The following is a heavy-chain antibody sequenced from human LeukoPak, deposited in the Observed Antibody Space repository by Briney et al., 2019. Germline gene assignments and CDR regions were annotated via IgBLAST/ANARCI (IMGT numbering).Heavy chain of an antibody. CDR3: ARDSYYYGLGGLDV. D-gene: IGHD3-10*01. J-gene: IGHJ6*04. Sequence: SETLSLTCTVSGGSISSGSYYWSWIRQPAGKGLEWIGRIYTSGSTNYNPSLKSRVTISVDTSKNQFSLKLSSVTAADTAVYYCARDSYYYGLGGLDVWGKGTTVTISS. CDR2: IYTSGST. V-gene: IGHV4-61*02. CDR1: GGSISSGSYY.